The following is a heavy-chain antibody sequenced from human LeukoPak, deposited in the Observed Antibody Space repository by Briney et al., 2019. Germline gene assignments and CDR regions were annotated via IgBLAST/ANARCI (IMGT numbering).Heavy chain of an antibody. D-gene: IGHD2-2*01. CDR1: GFSFSSYA. V-gene: IGHV3-23*01. CDR2: ITSGGVRT. Sequence: PGGSLRLSCAASGFSFSSYAMSWVRQAPGKGLEWVSGITSGGVRTYYADSVKGRFTISRDNSKNTLYLQMSSLRAEDTAVYYCARDAVPYCSSTSCLNWSDPWGQGTLVTVSS. CDR3: ARDAVPYCSSTSCLNWSDP. J-gene: IGHJ5*02.